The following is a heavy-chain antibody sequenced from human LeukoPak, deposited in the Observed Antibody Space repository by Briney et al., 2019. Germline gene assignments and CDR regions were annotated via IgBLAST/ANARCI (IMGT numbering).Heavy chain of an antibody. D-gene: IGHD2-15*01. CDR1: GFSFSSYG. J-gene: IGHJ4*02. V-gene: IGHV3-30*18. Sequence: GGSLRLSCAASGFSFSSYGMHWVRQAPGKGLEWVAVISYDGSNKYYADSVKGRFTISRDNSKNTLYLQMNSLRAEDTAVYYCAKDLLEGSDFDYWGQGTLVTVSS. CDR3: AKDLLEGSDFDY. CDR2: ISYDGSNK.